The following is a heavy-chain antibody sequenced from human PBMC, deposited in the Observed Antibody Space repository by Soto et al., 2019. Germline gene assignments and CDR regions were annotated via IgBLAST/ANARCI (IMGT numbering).Heavy chain of an antibody. J-gene: IGHJ4*02. CDR1: GASVSSSHW. D-gene: IGHD2-2*01. CDR3: ARVRPPTSMRPAGVLDYLDY. Sequence: QVHLQESGPGLVKPSGTLSLTCGVSGASVSSSHWWTWVRQPPGKGLEWIGEVYHVGFTSYNPSLKSRVMMSMDQSRNQLSPKMSCMSAADAAVYCCARVRPPTSMRPAGVLDYLDYWGQGSLVTVSS. V-gene: IGHV4-4*01. CDR2: VYHVGFT.